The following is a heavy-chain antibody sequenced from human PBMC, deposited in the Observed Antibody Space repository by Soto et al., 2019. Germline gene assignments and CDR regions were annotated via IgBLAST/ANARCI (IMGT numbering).Heavy chain of an antibody. CDR2: ITSSSTTI. CDR1: GFTFSTYS. Sequence: EVQVVESGGGLVQPGGSLRLSCAASGFTFSTYSMNWVRQAPGKGLEWISYITSSSTTIFYADSVKGRFTISRDNAKNSLYLQMNCLRDEDTAVYYCARDNGIEGSFDPWGQGTQVTVSS. CDR3: ARDNGIEGSFDP. V-gene: IGHV3-48*02. J-gene: IGHJ5*02.